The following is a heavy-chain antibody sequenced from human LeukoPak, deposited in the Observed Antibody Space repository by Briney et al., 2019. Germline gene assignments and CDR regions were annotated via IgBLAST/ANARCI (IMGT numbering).Heavy chain of an antibody. Sequence: SETLSLTCAVYGGSFSGYYWSWIRQPPGKGLEWIGEINHSGSTNYNPSLKSRVTISVDTSKNQFSLKLSSVTAADTAVYYCAKAEVTMVRGVIDYYYMDVWGKGTTVTISS. CDR3: AKAEVTMVRGVIDYYYMDV. CDR2: INHSGST. CDR1: GGSFSGYY. D-gene: IGHD3-10*01. J-gene: IGHJ6*03. V-gene: IGHV4-34*01.